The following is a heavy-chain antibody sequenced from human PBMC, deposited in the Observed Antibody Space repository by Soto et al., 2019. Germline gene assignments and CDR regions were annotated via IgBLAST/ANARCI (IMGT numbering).Heavy chain of an antibody. V-gene: IGHV1-2*04. CDR3: ARGAIVVVPAATRGYYYYGMDV. CDR1: GYTFTGYY. J-gene: IGHJ6*02. CDR2: INPNSGGT. Sequence: QVQLVQSGAEVKKPGASVKVSCKASGYTFTGYYMHWVRQAPGQGLEWMGWINPNSGGTNYAQKFQGWVTMTRDTSISTAYMELSRLRSDDTAVYYCARGAIVVVPAATRGYYYYGMDVWDQGTTVTVSS. D-gene: IGHD2-2*01.